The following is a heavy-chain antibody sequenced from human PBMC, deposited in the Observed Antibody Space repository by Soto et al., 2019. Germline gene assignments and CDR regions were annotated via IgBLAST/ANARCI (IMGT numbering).Heavy chain of an antibody. Sequence: QVKLVQSGGEVKKPGASVKISCKASGYTFSSYGTTWVRKAPGQGLEWLGWISAYNGNTNYAQKFQGRFTMTTDTSTSTAYMELRSLRSDDTAIYYCARTLNEWLLGLEWGQGTLVTVSS. CDR2: ISAYNGNT. V-gene: IGHV1-18*01. CDR3: ARTLNEWLLGLE. CDR1: GYTFSSYG. D-gene: IGHD3-3*01. J-gene: IGHJ4*02.